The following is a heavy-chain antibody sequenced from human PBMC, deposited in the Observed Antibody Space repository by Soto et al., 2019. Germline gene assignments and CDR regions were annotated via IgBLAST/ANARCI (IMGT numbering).Heavy chain of an antibody. J-gene: IGHJ6*02. V-gene: IGHV3-23*01. CDR2: ISGSGGST. CDR3: AKDVVALIYYYGMDV. D-gene: IGHD3-9*01. CDR1: GFTFSSYA. Sequence: GGSLRLSCAASGFTFSSYAMSWVRQAPGKGLEWVSAISGSGGSTYYADSVKGRFTISRDNSKNTLYLQMNSLRAEDTAVYYCAKDVVALIYYYGMDVWGQGTTVTVSS.